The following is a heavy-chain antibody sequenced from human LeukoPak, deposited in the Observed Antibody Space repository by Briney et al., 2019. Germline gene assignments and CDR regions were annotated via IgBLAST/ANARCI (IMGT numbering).Heavy chain of an antibody. CDR3: ARVTGYDNRGRGVFDY. Sequence: KPSETLSLTCTVSGGSISSYYWSWIRQPPGKGLELIGYVYHLGTTYYNPSLESRVTISIDTSKNDFSLKLNSVTAADTAVYYCARVTGYDNRGRGVFDYWGQGALVTVSS. V-gene: IGHV4-59*01. J-gene: IGHJ4*02. CDR2: VYHLGTT. D-gene: IGHD3-22*01. CDR1: GGSISSYY.